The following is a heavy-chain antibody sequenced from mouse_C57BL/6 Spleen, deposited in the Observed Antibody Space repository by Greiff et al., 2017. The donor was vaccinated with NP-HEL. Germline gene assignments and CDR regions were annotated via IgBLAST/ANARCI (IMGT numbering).Heavy chain of an antibody. CDR1: GYSFTGYY. J-gene: IGHJ4*01. CDR2: INPSTGGT. Sequence: VQLQQSGPELVKPGASVKISCKASGYSFTGYYMNWVKQSPEKSLEWIGEINPSTGGTTYNQKFKAKATLTVDKSSSTAYMQLKSLTSEDSAVYYCARVPPNGPYAMDYWGQGTSVTVSS. V-gene: IGHV1-42*01. CDR3: ARVPPNGPYAMDY. D-gene: IGHD1-2*01.